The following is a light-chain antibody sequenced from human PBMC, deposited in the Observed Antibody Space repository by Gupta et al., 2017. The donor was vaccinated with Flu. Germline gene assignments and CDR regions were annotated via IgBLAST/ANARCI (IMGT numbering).Light chain of an antibody. J-gene: IGKJ4*01. Sequence: EIVMTQSPATLSVSPAERATLSCRASQSVGSNLAWYQQKPGQAPRLLIYGASTRATGIPARFSGSGSGTEFTLTISSLQSEDFGVYYCQQYNNWPLTFGGGTKVQIK. CDR2: GAS. CDR3: QQYNNWPLT. CDR1: QSVGSN. V-gene: IGKV3-15*01.